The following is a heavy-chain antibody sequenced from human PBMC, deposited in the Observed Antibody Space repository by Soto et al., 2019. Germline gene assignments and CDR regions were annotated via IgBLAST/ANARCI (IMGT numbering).Heavy chain of an antibody. J-gene: IGHJ5*02. D-gene: IGHD2-15*01. V-gene: IGHV1-69*02. CDR1: GGTFSSYT. CDR2: IIPILGIA. Sequence: SVKVSCKASGGTFSSYTISWVRQAPGQGLEWMGRIIPILGIANYAQKFQGRVTITADKSTSTAYMELSSLRSEDTAVYYCASLRHGCSGGSCYWSDPWGQGTLVTVSS. CDR3: ASLRHGCSGGSCYWSDP.